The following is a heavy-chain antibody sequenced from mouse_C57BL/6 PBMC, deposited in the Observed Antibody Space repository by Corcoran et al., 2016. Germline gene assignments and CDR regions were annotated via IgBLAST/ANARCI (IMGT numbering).Heavy chain of an antibody. V-gene: IGHV1-26*01. J-gene: IGHJ3*01. CDR3: ARRYYGSSSAWLAY. CDR2: INPNNGGT. CDR1: GYTFTDYY. D-gene: IGHD1-1*01. Sequence: EVQLQQSGPELVKPGASVKISCKASGYTFTDYYMNWVKQSHGKSLEWIGDINPNNGGTSYNQKFKGKATLTVDKSSSTAYMELRSLTSEDSAVYDCARRYYGSSSAWLAYWGQGTLVTVSA.